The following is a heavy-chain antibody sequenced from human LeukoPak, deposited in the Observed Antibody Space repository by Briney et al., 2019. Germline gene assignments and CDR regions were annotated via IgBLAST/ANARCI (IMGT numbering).Heavy chain of an antibody. CDR1: GYTFTSYG. Sequence: ASVKVSCKASGYTFTSYGISWVRQAPGQGLEWMGWISAYNGNTNYAQKLQGRVTMTTDPSTSTAYMELRSLRSDDTAVYYCASLVKRYYYDSSGFSWFDPWGQGTLVTVSS. V-gene: IGHV1-18*01. D-gene: IGHD3-22*01. CDR2: ISAYNGNT. CDR3: ASLVKRYYYDSSGFSWFDP. J-gene: IGHJ5*02.